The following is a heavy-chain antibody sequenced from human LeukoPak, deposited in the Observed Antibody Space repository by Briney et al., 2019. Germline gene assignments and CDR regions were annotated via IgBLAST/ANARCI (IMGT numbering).Heavy chain of an antibody. V-gene: IGHV3-21*01. J-gene: IGHJ4*02. Sequence: GGSLRLSCAVSGFTFSSYTMHWVRQAPMKGLEWVSSISTSATYTYYADSVKGRFSVSRDNAKNSLCLQMNSLRAEDTAVYFCARDLEDYNNYGEMAIWGQGTLVTVSS. CDR2: ISTSATYT. CDR3: ARDLEDYNNYGEMAI. D-gene: IGHD4-11*01. CDR1: GFTFSSYT.